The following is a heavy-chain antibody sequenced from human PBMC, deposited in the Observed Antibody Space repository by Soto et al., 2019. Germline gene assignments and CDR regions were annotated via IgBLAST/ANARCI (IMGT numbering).Heavy chain of an antibody. Sequence: QVRLQESGPGLVKPSQTLSLTCTVSDGSISSGGYYWSWIRQHPGKGLEWIGYIYYSGSTYYNPSRMRRVIISVHTSKNQFSLKLSSVTAADTAVYYCARELGYCSGGSCSGHNWFDPRGQGTLVTVFS. D-gene: IGHD2-15*01. V-gene: IGHV4-31*03. CDR3: ARELGYCSGGSCSGHNWFDP. CDR1: DGSISSGGYY. CDR2: IYYSGST. J-gene: IGHJ5*02.